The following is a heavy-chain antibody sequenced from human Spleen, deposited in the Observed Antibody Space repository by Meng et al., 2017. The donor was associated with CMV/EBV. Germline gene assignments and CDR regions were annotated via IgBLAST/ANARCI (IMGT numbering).Heavy chain of an antibody. V-gene: IGHV3-48*03. D-gene: IGHD6-13*01. CDR3: ARDVAAAAGRWGHYKMDV. Sequence: GESLKISCGASGFTFSVYEMNWVRQAPGKGLEWISYISGSGSTIYYADSVKGRFTISSDNAKNSLYLQMNSLRAEDTAVYYCARDVAAAAGRWGHYKMDVWGQGTTVTVSS. CDR2: ISGSGSTI. CDR1: GFTFSVYE. J-gene: IGHJ6*02.